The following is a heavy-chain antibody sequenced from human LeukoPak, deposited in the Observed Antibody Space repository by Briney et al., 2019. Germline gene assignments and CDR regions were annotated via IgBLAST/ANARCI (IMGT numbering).Heavy chain of an antibody. CDR2: IYPGDSDT. CDR1: GYSFTSYW. Sequence: GESLKFSCKGSGYSFTSYWIGWVRQMPGKGLEWMGIIYPGDSDTRYSPSFQGQVTISADKSISTAYLQWSSLKASDTAMYYCASRGSSSWYYFDYWGQGTLVTVSS. CDR3: ASRGSSSWYYFDY. J-gene: IGHJ4*01. V-gene: IGHV5-51*01. D-gene: IGHD6-13*01.